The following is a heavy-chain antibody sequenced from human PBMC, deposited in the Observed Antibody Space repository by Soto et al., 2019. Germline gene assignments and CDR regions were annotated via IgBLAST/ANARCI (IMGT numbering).Heavy chain of an antibody. V-gene: IGHV4-59*01. CDR3: AREGGNWNGLYFDY. CDR2: IYYSGST. D-gene: IGHD1-20*01. CDR1: GGSISSYY. Sequence: PXGTLSLTCTVSGGSISSYYWSWIRQPPGKGLEWIGYIYYSGSTNYNPSLKSRVTISVDTSKDQFSLKLSSVTAADTAVYYCAREGGNWNGLYFDYWGQGTLVTVSS. J-gene: IGHJ4*02.